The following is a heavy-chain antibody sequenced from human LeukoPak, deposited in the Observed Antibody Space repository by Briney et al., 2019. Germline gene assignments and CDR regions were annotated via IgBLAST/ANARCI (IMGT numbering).Heavy chain of an antibody. D-gene: IGHD5-18*01. Sequence: SETLSLTCTVSGGSISSYYWSWIRQPAGKGLEWIGRIYTSGSTNYNPSLKSRVTMSVDTSNNQFSLKLSSVTAADTAVYYCARGRGYSYGYDYYYYGMDVWGQGTTVTVSS. CDR3: ARGRGYSYGYDYYYYGMDV. J-gene: IGHJ6*02. V-gene: IGHV4-4*07. CDR1: GGSISSYY. CDR2: IYTSGST.